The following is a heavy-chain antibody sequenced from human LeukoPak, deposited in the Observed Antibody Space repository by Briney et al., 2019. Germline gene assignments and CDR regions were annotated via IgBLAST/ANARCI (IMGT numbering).Heavy chain of an antibody. CDR1: GFTFSSYG. V-gene: IGHV3-30*18. Sequence: GGSLRLSCAASGFTFSSYGMHWVRQAPGKGLEWVAVISYDGSNKYYADSVKGRFTISRDNSKNTLYLQMNSLRAEDTAVYYCAKDQIHCSGGSCYSPYYGMDVWGQGTTVTVSS. J-gene: IGHJ6*02. D-gene: IGHD2-15*01. CDR3: AKDQIHCSGGSCYSPYYGMDV. CDR2: ISYDGSNK.